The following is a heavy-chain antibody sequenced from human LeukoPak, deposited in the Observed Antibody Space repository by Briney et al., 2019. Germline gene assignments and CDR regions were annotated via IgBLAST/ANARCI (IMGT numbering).Heavy chain of an antibody. CDR3: ARGVGAVAGTVDAFDI. CDR2: ISGSSGII. D-gene: IGHD6-19*01. Sequence: PGGSLRLSCAASGFTFNTYTMNWVRQAPGKGLEWVSYISGSSGIIDYADSVRGRFTISRDNSKNTLYLQMNSLRAEDTAVYYCARGVGAVAGTVDAFDIWGQGTMVTVSS. J-gene: IGHJ3*02. V-gene: IGHV3-48*01. CDR1: GFTFNTYT.